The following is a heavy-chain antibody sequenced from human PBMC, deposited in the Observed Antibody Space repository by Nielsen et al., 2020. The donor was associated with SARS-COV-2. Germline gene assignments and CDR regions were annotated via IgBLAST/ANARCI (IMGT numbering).Heavy chain of an antibody. J-gene: IGHJ6*02. V-gene: IGHV4-59*13. CDR1: GGSISSYY. CDR3: ARFGVFDDGMDV. Sequence: SETLSLTCTVSGGSISSYYWNWIRQPPGKGLEWIGYIYYSGSTNYNPSLKSRVTISVDTSKNQFSLKLSSVTAADTAVYYCARFGVFDDGMDVWGQGTTVTVSS. CDR2: IYYSGST. D-gene: IGHD3-10*01.